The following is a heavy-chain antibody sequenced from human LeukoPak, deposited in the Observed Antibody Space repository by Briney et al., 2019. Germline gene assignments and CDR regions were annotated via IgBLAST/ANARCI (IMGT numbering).Heavy chain of an antibody. CDR3: ARKKYSSSWTPWFDP. Sequence: ASVKVSCKTSGYTFTGYYMHWVRQAPGQGLEWMGWISGYNGNTNYAQKLQGRVTMTTDTSTSTAYMELRSLRSDDTAVYYCARKKYSSSWTPWFDPWGQGTLVTVSS. CDR2: ISGYNGNT. CDR1: GYTFTGYY. D-gene: IGHD6-13*01. J-gene: IGHJ5*02. V-gene: IGHV1-18*04.